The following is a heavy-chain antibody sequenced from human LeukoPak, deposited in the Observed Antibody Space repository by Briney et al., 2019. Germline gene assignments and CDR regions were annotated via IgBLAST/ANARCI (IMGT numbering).Heavy chain of an antibody. CDR2: IYYSGST. D-gene: IGHD3-22*01. J-gene: IGHJ6*02. Sequence: SETLSLTCTASGGSISSYYWSWIRQPPGKGLEWIGYIYYSGSTNYNPSLKSRVTISVDTSKNQFSLKLSSMTAADTAVYYCASWGWLSFYYGMDVWGQGTTVTVSS. CDR3: ASWGWLSFYYGMDV. V-gene: IGHV4-59*01. CDR1: GGSISSYY.